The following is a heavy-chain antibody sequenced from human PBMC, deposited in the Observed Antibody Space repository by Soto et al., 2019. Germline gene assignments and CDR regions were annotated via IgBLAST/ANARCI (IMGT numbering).Heavy chain of an antibody. CDR3: AHRGYYDSSGYLDY. CDR2: IYWDDDK. CDR1: GFSLRTSGAG. D-gene: IGHD3-22*01. Sequence: SGPTLVNPTQTLTLTCSFSGFSLRTSGAGVGWIRQPPGKALEWLALIYWDDDKRYRPSLKSRLTITKDTSKNQVVLTMTNMDPVDSATYYCAHRGYYDSSGYLDYWGQGTLVTAPQ. J-gene: IGHJ4*02. V-gene: IGHV2-5*02.